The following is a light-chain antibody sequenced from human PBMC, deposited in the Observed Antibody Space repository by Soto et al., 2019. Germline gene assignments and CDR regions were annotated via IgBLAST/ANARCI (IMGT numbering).Light chain of an antibody. CDR3: QSYDSSLSGWV. CDR1: SSNIGAGYD. CDR2: GNS. V-gene: IGLV1-40*01. J-gene: IGLJ3*02. Sequence: QAVVTQPPSVSGAPGQRVTISCTGSSSNIGAGYDVHWYQQLLGTAPKLLIYGNSNRPSGVPDRFSGSKSGTSASLAITGLRAEDEADYYCQSYDSSLSGWVFGGGTKLTVL.